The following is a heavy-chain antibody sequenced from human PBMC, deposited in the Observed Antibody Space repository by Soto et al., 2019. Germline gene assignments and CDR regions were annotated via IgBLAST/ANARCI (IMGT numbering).Heavy chain of an antibody. Sequence: ASVKVSCKASGYTFTSYAMNWVRQAPGQGLEWMGWINTNTGNPTYAQGFTGRFVFSLDTSVSTAYLQISSLKAEDTAVYYCAKGGSTTGTTYYYYYYYMDVWGKGTTVTVSS. D-gene: IGHD1-1*01. CDR3: AKGGSTTGTTYYYYYYYMDV. V-gene: IGHV7-4-1*02. CDR1: GYTFTSYA. CDR2: INTNTGNP. J-gene: IGHJ6*03.